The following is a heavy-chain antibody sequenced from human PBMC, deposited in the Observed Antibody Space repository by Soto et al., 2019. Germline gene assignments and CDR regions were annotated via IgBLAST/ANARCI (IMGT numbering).Heavy chain of an antibody. Sequence: GGSLRLSCAASGFTFSNAWMNWVRQAPGKGLEWVGRIKSKTDGGTTDYAAPVKGRFTISRDDSKNTLYLQMNSLKTEDTAVYYCTTDSPELGNRYCSGGSCYSDDYWGQGTLVTVSS. V-gene: IGHV3-15*07. CDR2: IKSKTDGGTT. J-gene: IGHJ4*02. CDR1: GFTFSNAW. CDR3: TTDSPELGNRYCSGGSCYSDDY. D-gene: IGHD2-15*01.